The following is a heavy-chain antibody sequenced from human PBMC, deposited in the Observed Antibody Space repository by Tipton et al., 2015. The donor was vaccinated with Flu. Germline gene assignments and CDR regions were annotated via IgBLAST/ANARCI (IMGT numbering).Heavy chain of an antibody. CDR1: GYSIRNSNYY. CDR2: TFHSGNT. V-gene: IGHV4-38-2*01. J-gene: IGHJ5*02. CDR3: ARRDYSNYVSEPQNWFDP. D-gene: IGHD4-11*01. Sequence: TLSLTCAVSGYSIRNSNYYWGWIRQPPGKGLEWIGNTFHSGNTYLNPSLKSRVTISIDTSKNQFSLKLSSVTAADTAVYYCARRDYSNYVSEPQNWFDPWGQGDLVTVSS.